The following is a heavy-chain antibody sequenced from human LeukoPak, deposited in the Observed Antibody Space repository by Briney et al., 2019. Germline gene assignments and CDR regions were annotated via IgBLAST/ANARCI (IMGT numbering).Heavy chain of an antibody. Sequence: GGSLRLSCAASGFTFSSYSMNWVRQAPGKGLEWVSSISSSSSYIYYADSVKGRFTISRDNAKNSLYLQMSSLGAEDTAVYYCARDGGYCSSTSCLRYNYYYYGMDVWGQGTTVTVSS. V-gene: IGHV3-21*01. CDR3: ARDGGYCSSTSCLRYNYYYYGMDV. D-gene: IGHD2-2*01. J-gene: IGHJ6*02. CDR2: ISSSSSYI. CDR1: GFTFSSYS.